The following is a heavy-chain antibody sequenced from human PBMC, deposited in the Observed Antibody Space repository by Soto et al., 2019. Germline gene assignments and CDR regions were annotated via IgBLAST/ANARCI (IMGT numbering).Heavy chain of an antibody. J-gene: IGHJ6*02. CDR2: IYYSGST. CDR1: GGSISSGGYY. Sequence: QVQLQESGPGLVKPSQTLSLTCTVSGGSISSGGYYWSWIRQHPGKGLEWIGYIYYSGSTYYNPYLRSRVTIAVDTSKNQFSLKLSSVTAADTAVYYCARAALDYGDYYYGMDVWGQGTTVTVSS. V-gene: IGHV4-31*03. D-gene: IGHD4-17*01. CDR3: ARAALDYGDYYYGMDV.